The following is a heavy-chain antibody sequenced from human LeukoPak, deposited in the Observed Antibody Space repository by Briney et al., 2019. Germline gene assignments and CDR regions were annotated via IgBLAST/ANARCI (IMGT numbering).Heavy chain of an antibody. D-gene: IGHD1-26*01. Sequence: GGSLRLSCAASGFTVSSNYMSWVRQAPGKGLEWVAVIYSGGNTYYADSVKGRFTISRDNSKNTLYLQMNSLRAEDTAVYYCARGVVGATSDLDYWGQGTLVTVSS. J-gene: IGHJ4*02. CDR3: ARGVVGATSDLDY. CDR2: IYSGGNT. V-gene: IGHV3-53*01. CDR1: GFTVSSNY.